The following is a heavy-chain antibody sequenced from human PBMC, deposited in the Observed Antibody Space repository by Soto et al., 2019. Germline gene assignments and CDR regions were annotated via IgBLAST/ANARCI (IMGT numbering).Heavy chain of an antibody. D-gene: IGHD2-15*01. CDR1: GYTFTSYG. V-gene: IGHV1-18*01. Sequence: QVQLVQSGAEVKKPGASVKVSCKASGYTFTSYGISWVRQAPGQGLEWMGWISAYNGNTNYAQKLQGRVTMTTDTSTSTAYMELRSLRSDDTAVYYCARNVPYCSGGSCSPQYNWFDPWGQGTLVTVSS. CDR2: ISAYNGNT. J-gene: IGHJ5*02. CDR3: ARNVPYCSGGSCSPQYNWFDP.